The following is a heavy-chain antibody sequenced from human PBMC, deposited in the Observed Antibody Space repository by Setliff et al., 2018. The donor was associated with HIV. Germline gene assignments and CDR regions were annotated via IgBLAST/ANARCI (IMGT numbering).Heavy chain of an antibody. V-gene: IGHV1-46*01. Sequence: GASVKVSCKASGYTFTSYYMHWVRQAPGQGLEWMGIINPSSGSTTYAQKFQGRVTMTTDTSTSTAYMELRSLRSDDTAVYYCARPRGYFDYWGQGTLVTVSS. J-gene: IGHJ4*02. CDR1: GYTFTSYY. CDR2: INPSSGST. CDR3: ARPRGYFDY.